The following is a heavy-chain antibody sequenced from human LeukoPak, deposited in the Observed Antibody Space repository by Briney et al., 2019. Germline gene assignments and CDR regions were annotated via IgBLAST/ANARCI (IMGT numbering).Heavy chain of an antibody. Sequence: SETLSLTCTVSGVSISSSNSYWGWIRQPPGKGLEWIGSIYYSGNTYYNASLKSQVSISIDTSKNQFSLRLTSVTAADTAVYYCARDVGATPGYFDYWGQGTLVTVSS. V-gene: IGHV4-39*07. CDR2: IYYSGNT. CDR1: GVSISSSNSY. D-gene: IGHD1-26*01. CDR3: ARDVGATPGYFDY. J-gene: IGHJ4*02.